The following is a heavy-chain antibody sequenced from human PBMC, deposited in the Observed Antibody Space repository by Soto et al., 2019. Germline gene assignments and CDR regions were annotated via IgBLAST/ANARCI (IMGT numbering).Heavy chain of an antibody. CDR1: GYTFTSYD. CDR2: MNPKNGNT. D-gene: IGHD4-17*01. Sequence: QVQLVQSGAEVKKPGASVKVSCKASGYTFTSYDINWVRQATGQGLEWMGWMNPKNGNTGYAQKCQGRVTMTRDTSIRTVYMELSSLRFEDTAVYYCARGRADGDFGNWIDPWGQGTQVTVSS. CDR3: ARGRADGDFGNWIDP. J-gene: IGHJ5*02. V-gene: IGHV1-8*01.